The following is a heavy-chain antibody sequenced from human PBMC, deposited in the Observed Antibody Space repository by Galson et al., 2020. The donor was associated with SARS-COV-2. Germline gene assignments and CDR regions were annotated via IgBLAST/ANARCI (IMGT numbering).Heavy chain of an antibody. D-gene: IGHD3-10*01. CDR1: GFSLSTSAMC. Sequence: SGPTLVKPTQTLTLTCTFSGFSLSTSAMCVSWIRQPPGKALEWLARIDCDGDKHYSTSLKTRYTISKDTSKNQVVLIMTNMDPLDTATYYCARTWITRTASRTFDYWGHGTLVTVSS. J-gene: IGHJ4*01. CDR2: IDCDGDK. CDR3: ARTWITRTASRTFDY. V-gene: IGHV2-70*11.